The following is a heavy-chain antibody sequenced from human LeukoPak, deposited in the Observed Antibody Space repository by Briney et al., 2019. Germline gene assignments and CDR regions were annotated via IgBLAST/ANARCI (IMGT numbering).Heavy chain of an antibody. CDR1: GGSFSGYY. CDR2: IYTSGST. D-gene: IGHD3-3*01. CDR3: ARDRDFGWFDP. J-gene: IGHJ5*02. Sequence: SETLSLTCAVYGGSFSGYYWSWIRQPPGKGLEWIGRIYTSGSTNYNPSLKSRVTMSVDTSKDQCSLKLSSVTAADTAVYYCARDRDFGWFDPWGQGTLVTVSS. V-gene: IGHV4-4*07.